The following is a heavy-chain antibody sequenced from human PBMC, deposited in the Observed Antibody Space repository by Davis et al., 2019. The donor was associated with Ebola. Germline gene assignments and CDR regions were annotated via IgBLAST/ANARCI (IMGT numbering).Heavy chain of an antibody. Sequence: SVKVSCKAAGGTLRTHGMSWVRQAPGQGLEWMGGLIPIFGTPNYAQKFQGRITIIADESTSTAYVELSSLRSEDTAVFYCAIGGGMDVWGQGTTVTVSS. CDR1: GGTLRTHG. J-gene: IGHJ6*02. CDR2: LIPIFGTP. V-gene: IGHV1-69*13. CDR3: AIGGGMDV.